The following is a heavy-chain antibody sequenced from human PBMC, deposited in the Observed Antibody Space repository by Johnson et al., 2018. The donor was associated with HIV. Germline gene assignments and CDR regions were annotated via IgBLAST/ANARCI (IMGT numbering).Heavy chain of an antibody. V-gene: IGHV3-13*01. CDR3: VRVGYSSAYYRDAFDI. CDR2: IGTAGDT. Sequence: VQLVESGGGLAKPAWSPRLSCAASGFTFSGYDMHWVRQAIGKSLEWVSAIGTAGDTYYADSVKGRFTISRENAKNSLYLQMNSLTAGDMAVYYCVRVGYSSAYYRDAFDIWGQGTLVTVSS. J-gene: IGHJ3*02. CDR1: GFTFSGYD. D-gene: IGHD3-22*01.